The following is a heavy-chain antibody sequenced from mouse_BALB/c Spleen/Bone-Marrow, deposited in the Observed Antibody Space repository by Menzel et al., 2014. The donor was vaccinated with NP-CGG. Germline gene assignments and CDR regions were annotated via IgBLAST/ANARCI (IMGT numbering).Heavy chain of an antibody. CDR1: GFTFSSYG. CDR3: ALNWDSAY. D-gene: IGHD4-1*02. Sequence: VQLKQSGGDLVKPGGSLKLSCAASGFTFSSYGMSWVRQTPDKRLEWVATINNGGTYTYYPDSVKGRLTISRDNAKNTLYLQMSSLKSEDTAMYYCALNWDSAYWGQGTLVTVSA. J-gene: IGHJ3*01. V-gene: IGHV5-6*01. CDR2: INNGGTYT.